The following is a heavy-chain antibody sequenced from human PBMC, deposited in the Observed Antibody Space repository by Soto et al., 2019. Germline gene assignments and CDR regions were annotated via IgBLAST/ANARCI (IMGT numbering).Heavy chain of an antibody. J-gene: IGHJ4*02. V-gene: IGHV4-30-2*01. CDR2: IYHSGST. Sequence: PSETLSLTCAVSGGSISSGGYSWSWIRQPPGKGLEWIGYIYHSGSTYYNPSLKSRVTISVDRSKNQFSLKLSSVTAADTAVYYCAGGPGDYFDYWGQGTLVTVSS. CDR3: AGGPGDYFDY. CDR1: GGSISSGGYS.